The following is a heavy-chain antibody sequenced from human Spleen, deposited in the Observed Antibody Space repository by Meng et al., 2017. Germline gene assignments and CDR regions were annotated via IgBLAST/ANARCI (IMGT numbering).Heavy chain of an antibody. V-gene: IGHV3-74*01. CDR3: ASDFGGWYDV. Sequence: EVQLMESGGGLVQPGASLRLSCAASGFTLVGHWVHWVRQVPGEGMSWVSRTNSDGSITNYAVSVRGRFKISREDAKNTVYLQMNSLRVEDTAVYYCASDFGGWYDVWGQGTLVTVSS. J-gene: IGHJ5*02. CDR1: GFTLVGHW. D-gene: IGHD3-3*01. CDR2: TNSDGSIT.